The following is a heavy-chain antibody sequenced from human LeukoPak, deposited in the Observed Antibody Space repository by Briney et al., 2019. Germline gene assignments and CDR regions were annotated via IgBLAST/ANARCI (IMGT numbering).Heavy chain of an antibody. CDR2: LYHSGNT. D-gene: IGHD1-1*01. CDR3: SRSRGRLAQLDY. V-gene: IGHV4-38-2*02. J-gene: IGHJ4*02. CDR1: GSSISSNYY. Sequence: SETLSLTCTVSGSSISSNYYWDWIRQPPGKGLEWIGSLYHSGNTYYNPSLKSRVTRSLDTSKNQFALKLRSVTAADTAVYYCSRSRGRLAQLDYWGQGTLVTVSS.